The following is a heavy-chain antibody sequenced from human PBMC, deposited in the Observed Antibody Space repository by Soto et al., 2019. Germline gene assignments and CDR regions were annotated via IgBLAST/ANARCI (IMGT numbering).Heavy chain of an antibody. D-gene: IGHD5-12*01. CDR1: GYTFFTYD. CDR3: ARHHGPTTSXNXFXX. CDR2: ISTYSGDT. Sequence: QVHLVQSGVEVKTPGASVKVSCQASGYTFFTYDISWVRQAPGQGLEWMGWISTYSGDTKYAQKFQGRVTMTTDTSTTTAYLELRSLRSDDTAVYYCARHHGPTTSXNXFXXXXQG. V-gene: IGHV1-18*01. J-gene: IGHJ5*02.